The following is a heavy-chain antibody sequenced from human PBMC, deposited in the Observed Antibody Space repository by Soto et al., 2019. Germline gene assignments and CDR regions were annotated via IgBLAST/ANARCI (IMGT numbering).Heavy chain of an antibody. Sequence: GESLNISCTGFEYSVSTYWGSWVRQMPGKGLEWMGRIDPTDSYTNYSPSFQGHVTILVDKSISTAYLQWSSLKASDTAIYYCARLGDCSGGSCFSRYYYHGMDVWGKGNTVTVSS. J-gene: IGHJ6*04. V-gene: IGHV5-10-1*01. CDR1: EYSVSTYW. D-gene: IGHD2-15*01. CDR2: IDPTDSYT. CDR3: ARLGDCSGGSCFSRYYYHGMDV.